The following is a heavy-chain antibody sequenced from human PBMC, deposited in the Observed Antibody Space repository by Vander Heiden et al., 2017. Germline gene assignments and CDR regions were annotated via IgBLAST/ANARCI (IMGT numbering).Heavy chain of an antibody. CDR3: ARVRHDYGGNSGYYFDY. J-gene: IGHJ4*02. D-gene: IGHD4-17*01. V-gene: IGHV3-48*03. CDR2: ISSSGSTI. Sequence: EVQLVESGGGLVQPGGSLRLSCAASGFTFSSYEMNWVRQAPGKGLEWVSYISSSGSTIYYADSVKGRFTISRDNAKNSLYLQMNSLRAEDTAVYYCARVRHDYGGNSGYYFDYWGQGTLVTVSS. CDR1: GFTFSSYE.